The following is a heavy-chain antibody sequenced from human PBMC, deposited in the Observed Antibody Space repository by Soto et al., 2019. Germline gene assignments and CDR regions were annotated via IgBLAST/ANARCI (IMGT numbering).Heavy chain of an antibody. CDR1: GGSFSGYY. J-gene: IGHJ2*01. D-gene: IGHD6-19*01. CDR2: INHSGST. CDR3: AAHLTSSWMVHRYFDL. V-gene: IGHV4-34*01. Sequence: QVHLQQWGAGLLKPSETLSLTCAVYGGSFSGYYWSWIRQAPGEGLEWIGEINHSGSTNFNPSLNSRVNIAVDVSKNQRRRKLTSVTAPDTAVYYCAAHLTSSWMVHRYFDLWGRGSLVAVSS.